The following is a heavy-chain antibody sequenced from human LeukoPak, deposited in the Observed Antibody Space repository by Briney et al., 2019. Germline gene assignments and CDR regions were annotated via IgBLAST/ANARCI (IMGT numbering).Heavy chain of an antibody. Sequence: SGPTLVNPTQTLTLTCTLSGFSLTTSGVGVGWIRQPPGKALEWLALIYWDDDKRYSPSLKSRLSITKDTSKNQVVLKMTNMDPVDTATYFCVEANYYDGMDVWGQGTTVTVSS. CDR2: IYWDDDK. V-gene: IGHV2-5*02. CDR3: VEANYYDGMDV. CDR1: GFSLTTSGVG. J-gene: IGHJ6*02.